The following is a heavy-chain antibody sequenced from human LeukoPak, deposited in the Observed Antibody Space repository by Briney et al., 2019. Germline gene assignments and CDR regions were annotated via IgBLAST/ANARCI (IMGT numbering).Heavy chain of an antibody. V-gene: IGHV3-30*03. CDR1: GFTFSSYA. D-gene: IGHD1-26*01. Sequence: GGSLRLSCAASGFTFSSYAMSWVRQAPGKGLEWVAVISYDGSNKYYADSVKGRFTISRDNSKNTLYLQMNSLRAEDTAVYYCASLVGAIPFDYWGQGTLVTVSS. CDR3: ASLVGAIPFDY. CDR2: ISYDGSNK. J-gene: IGHJ4*02.